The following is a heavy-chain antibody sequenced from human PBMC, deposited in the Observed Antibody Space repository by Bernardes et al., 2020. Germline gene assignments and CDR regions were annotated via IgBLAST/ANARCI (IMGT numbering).Heavy chain of an antibody. D-gene: IGHD3-3*01. V-gene: IGHV3-64D*06. Sequence: GGSLRLSCSASGFRFSIYTLHWVRQAPGKGLESLSSISKNGDSIYYADSVKGRFSISRDNSKNTLYLQMSSLRPEDAAVYYCVKEADLRSGYVYFFDHWGKGTLVTVSS. CDR1: GFRFSIYT. CDR3: VKEADLRSGYVYFFDH. J-gene: IGHJ4*02. CDR2: ISKNGDSI.